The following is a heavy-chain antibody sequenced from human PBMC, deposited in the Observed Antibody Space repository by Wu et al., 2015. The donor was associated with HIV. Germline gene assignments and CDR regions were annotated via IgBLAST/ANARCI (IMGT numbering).Heavy chain of an antibody. V-gene: IGHV1-69*05. CDR2: INPLFGTT. CDR3: ARNTDSVATSLYSLGV. CDR1: GNTFNA. D-gene: IGHD5-12*01. Sequence: QDQLVQSGAEVKKPGSSVKISCKASGNTFNAINWLRQAPGQGLEWMGGINPLFGTTKHTQKFQDRVTFTTDESKTTAYMELRSLRSEDTAVYYCARNTDSVATSLYSLGVWGQGTTVTVSS. J-gene: IGHJ6*02.